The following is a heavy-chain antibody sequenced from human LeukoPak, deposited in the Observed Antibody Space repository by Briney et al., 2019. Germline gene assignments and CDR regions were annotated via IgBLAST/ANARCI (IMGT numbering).Heavy chain of an antibody. D-gene: IGHD6-19*01. J-gene: IGHJ4*02. Sequence: GGSLRLSCAASGFTFSSYGMHWVRQAPGKGLEWVAVISYDGSNKYYADSVKGRFTISRDNSKNTLYLQMNSLRAEDTAVYYCAKDSSGWSFIAYYFDYWGQGTLVTVSS. CDR3: AKDSSGWSFIAYYFDY. CDR2: ISYDGSNK. CDR1: GFTFSSYG. V-gene: IGHV3-30*18.